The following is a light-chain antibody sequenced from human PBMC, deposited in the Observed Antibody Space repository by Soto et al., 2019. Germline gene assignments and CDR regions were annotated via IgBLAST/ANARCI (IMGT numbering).Light chain of an antibody. CDR3: QQFKNRPRT. J-gene: IGKJ4*01. Sequence: EIVMTQSPATLSVSPGERATLSCRASQSVSSNLAWYQQKPGQAPRLLIYGASTRATGIPARFSGSGSGTEFPLHISRLESEDFSVYYWQQFKNRPRTFGRGTKVEIK. V-gene: IGKV3-15*01. CDR2: GAS. CDR1: QSVSSN.